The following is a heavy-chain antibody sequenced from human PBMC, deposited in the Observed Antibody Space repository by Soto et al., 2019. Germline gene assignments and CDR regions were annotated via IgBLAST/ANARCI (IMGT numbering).Heavy chain of an antibody. Sequence: QVQLVESGGDVVQPGRSLRLSCVASGFSFSTYGMHWVRQAPGKGLEWVAVMWSDGSHIFYADSVKGRFTISRDNSISTLYLHMNSLRAEDTAVYYCARSTGLPPYLDYWGQGTLLTVSS. CDR3: ARSTGLPPYLDY. J-gene: IGHJ4*02. CDR2: MWSDGSHI. D-gene: IGHD1-1*01. CDR1: GFSFSTYG. V-gene: IGHV3-33*01.